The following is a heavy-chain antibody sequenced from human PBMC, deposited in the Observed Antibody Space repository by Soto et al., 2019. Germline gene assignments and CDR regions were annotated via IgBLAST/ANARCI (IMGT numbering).Heavy chain of an antibody. D-gene: IGHD6-19*01. V-gene: IGHV1-2*02. CDR3: ATQWAIAVASRWYYYGMDV. CDR2: INPNSGGT. CDR1: GYTFTGYY. Sequence: ASVKVSCKASGYTFTGYYMHWVRQAPGQGLEWMGWINPNSGGTNYAQKFQGGVTMTRDTSISTAYMELSRLRSDDTAVYYCATQWAIAVASRWYYYGMDVWGQGTTVTVSS. J-gene: IGHJ6*02.